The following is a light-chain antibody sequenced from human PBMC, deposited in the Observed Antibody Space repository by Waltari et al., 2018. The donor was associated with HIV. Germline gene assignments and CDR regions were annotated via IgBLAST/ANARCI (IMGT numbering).Light chain of an antibody. CDR2: KVS. V-gene: IGKV2-30*02. CDR3: MQGTHPYT. J-gene: IGKJ2*01. Sequence: DVVMTQSPLSLPVTLGQPASISCKSSQSLVHTDGNTYLNWLKQRPGQSPRRLIYKVSNRGSGVPDRFSGSGSGTYLTLRISKVEADDVGIYYCMQGTHPYTFGQGSKLEI. CDR1: QSLVHTDGNTY.